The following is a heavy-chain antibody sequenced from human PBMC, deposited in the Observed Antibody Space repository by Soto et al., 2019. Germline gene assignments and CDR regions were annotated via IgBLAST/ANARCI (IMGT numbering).Heavy chain of an antibody. CDR1: RVAISSYT. J-gene: IGHJ4*02. CDR3: ERDNNFYASGSGVEY. D-gene: IGHD3-10*01. CDR2: STSSSKYI. Sequence: PEGSLRHSWAPSRVAISSYTISSVRQAPGKGLHRVSSSTSSSKYIHYTAPVKGRFTISRDNAKSSLYLQMNSMSGEDTGVYYCERDNNFYASGSGVEYWGQGT. V-gene: IGHV3-21*01.